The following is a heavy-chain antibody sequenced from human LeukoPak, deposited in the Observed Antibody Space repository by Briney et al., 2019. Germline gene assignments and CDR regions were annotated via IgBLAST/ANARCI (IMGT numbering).Heavy chain of an antibody. D-gene: IGHD3-16*01. CDR2: IYYSGST. Sequence: SETLSLTCTVSGGSISSYYWSWIRQPPGKGLEWIGYIYYSGSTNYNPSLKSRVTISVDTSKNQFSLKLSSVTAADTAVYYCARNSDYVWGTQDYWGQGTLVTVSS. J-gene: IGHJ4*02. CDR3: ARNSDYVWGTQDY. V-gene: IGHV4-59*01. CDR1: GGSISSYY.